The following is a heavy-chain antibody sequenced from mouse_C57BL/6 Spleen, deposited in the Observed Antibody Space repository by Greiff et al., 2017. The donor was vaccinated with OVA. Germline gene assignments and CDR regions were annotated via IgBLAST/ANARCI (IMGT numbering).Heavy chain of an antibody. V-gene: IGHV1-81*01. CDR2: ISPRSGNT. CDR1: GFTFTSYG. D-gene: IGHD2-5*01. Sequence: VQLVESGAELARPGASVKLSCKASGFTFTSYGISWVKQRTGPGLAWIGAISPRSGNTYYNEKFKGKATLTADKSSSTAYMELRSLTSEDSAADVCSRSDSNRYSMDYWGQGTSVTVSS. J-gene: IGHJ4*01. CDR3: SRSDSNRYSMDY.